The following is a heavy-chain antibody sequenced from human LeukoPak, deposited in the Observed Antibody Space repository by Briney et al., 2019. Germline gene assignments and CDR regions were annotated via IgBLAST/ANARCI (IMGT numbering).Heavy chain of an antibody. D-gene: IGHD2-15*01. J-gene: IGHJ4*02. Sequence: PGRALLLSCAASRFTFSSYGMHSVRQAPGKGLEWVAVISYDGSNQYYADSVKGRLTISRDNSKNTLYLQMNSLRAEDTAVYYCAKDGVLALDYWGQGTLVTVSS. CDR2: ISYDGSNQ. CDR1: RFTFSSYG. V-gene: IGHV3-30*18. CDR3: AKDGVLALDY.